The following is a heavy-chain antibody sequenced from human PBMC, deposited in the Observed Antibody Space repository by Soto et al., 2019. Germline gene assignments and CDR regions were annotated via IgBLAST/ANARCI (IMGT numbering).Heavy chain of an antibody. CDR1: GFIFSGSA. CDR2: ILSKAGNVAT. J-gene: IGHJ4*02. CDR3: IRGGSPYYYDY. V-gene: IGHV3-73*01. Sequence: EVQLVESGGGLVQPGGSLKLSCAASGFIFSGSAVHWVRQASGKGLEWVGRILSKAGNVATAYPASMKGRFTISRDDSENTAFLQMNSLKTEDTAVYYCIRGGSPYYYDYWGQGTLVAVSS.